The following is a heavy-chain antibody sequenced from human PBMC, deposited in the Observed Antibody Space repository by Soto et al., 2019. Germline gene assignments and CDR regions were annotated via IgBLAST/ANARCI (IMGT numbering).Heavy chain of an antibody. CDR2: IIPIFGTA. D-gene: IGHD3-3*01. J-gene: IGHJ3*02. CDR1: GGTFSSYA. CDR3: ARDRPHDFWGGYYSNDAFDI. V-gene: IGHV1-69*06. Sequence: ASVKVSCKASGGTFSSYAISWVRQAPGQGLEWMGGIIPIFGTANYAQKVQCRVTIPADKATSTVYMELSSLRSEEMAVYYCARDRPHDFWGGYYSNDAFDIWGQGTMVTVSS.